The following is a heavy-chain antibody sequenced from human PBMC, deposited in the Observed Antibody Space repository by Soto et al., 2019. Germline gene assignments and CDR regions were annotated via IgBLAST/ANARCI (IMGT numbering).Heavy chain of an antibody. V-gene: IGHV1-46*03. CDR2: ITPSGGST. Sequence: ASVQASCKASGYTFTSYYMHWVRQAPGQELEWMGIITPSGGSTSYAQKFQGRVTMTRDTSTSTVYMEPSSLRSEDTAVYYCARIRQYYFDYWGQGTLVTVS. D-gene: IGHD3-10*01. CDR1: GYTFTSYY. CDR3: ARIRQYYFDY. J-gene: IGHJ4*02.